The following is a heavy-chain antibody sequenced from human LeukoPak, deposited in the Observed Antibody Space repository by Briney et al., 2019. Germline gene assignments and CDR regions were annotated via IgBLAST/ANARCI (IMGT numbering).Heavy chain of an antibody. CDR2: ISGDGGST. J-gene: IGHJ4*02. CDR3: AKDIERITMVRGALDY. Sequence: GGSLRLSCAASGFTFDDYAMHWVRQAPGKGLEWVSLISGDGGSTYYADSVKGRFTIFKDNSKNSLYLQMNSLRTEDTALYYCAKDIERITMVRGALDYWGQGTLVTVSS. CDR1: GFTFDDYA. D-gene: IGHD3-10*01. V-gene: IGHV3-43*02.